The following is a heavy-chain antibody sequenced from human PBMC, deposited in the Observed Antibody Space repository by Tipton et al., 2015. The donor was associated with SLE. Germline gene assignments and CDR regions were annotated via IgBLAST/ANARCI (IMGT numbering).Heavy chain of an antibody. CDR1: GFTFSSYW. V-gene: IGHV3-7*03. CDR3: AKVWGTYSSGSMYYFDY. Sequence: SLRLSCAASGFTFSSYWMSWVRQAPGKGLEWVANIKQDGSEKYYVDSVKGRFTISRDNAKNSLYLQMNSLRAEDTAVYYCAKVWGTYSSGSMYYFDYWGQGTLVTVSS. J-gene: IGHJ4*02. D-gene: IGHD6-19*01. CDR2: IKQDGSEK.